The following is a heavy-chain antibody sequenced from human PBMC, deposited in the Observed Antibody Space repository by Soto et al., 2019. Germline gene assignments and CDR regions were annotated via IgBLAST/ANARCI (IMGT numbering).Heavy chain of an antibody. CDR3: ARGIGGYFGVDYYYGMDV. CDR2: ISPYNGNT. J-gene: IGHJ6*01. CDR1: GYTFTSYG. V-gene: IGHV1-18*01. D-gene: IGHD3-16*01. Sequence: QVQLVQSGAEVKKPGASVKVSCKASGYTFTSYGISWVRQAPGQGLEWMGWISPYNGNTNYAQKLQGRVTMTTDTSRSTDNMELRSLRSDDTAVYYCARGIGGYFGVDYYYGMDVWGQGTTVTVAS.